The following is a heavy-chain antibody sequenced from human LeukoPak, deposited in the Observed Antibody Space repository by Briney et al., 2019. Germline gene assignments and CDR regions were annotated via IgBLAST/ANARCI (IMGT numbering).Heavy chain of an antibody. CDR1: GXSFSGYY. J-gene: IGHJ3*02. CDR2: INHSGST. V-gene: IGHV4-34*01. Sequence: SETLSLTCAVYGXSFSGYYWSWIRQPPGKGLEWIGEINHSGSTNYNPSLKSRVTISVDTSKNQFSLKLSSVTAADTAVYHCARQRPDAAFDIWGQGTMVTVSS. CDR3: ARQRPDAAFDI.